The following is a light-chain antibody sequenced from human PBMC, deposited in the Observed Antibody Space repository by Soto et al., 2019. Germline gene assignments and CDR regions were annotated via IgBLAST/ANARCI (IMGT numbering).Light chain of an antibody. Sequence: IQMTQSPSSLSASVGDRVTITCRASQSVSSYLSWYQHRPGEAPKLLIYAASSLQSGVPSRFSGSGSGTDFTLTISSLQPEDSATYSCQQNYNAPPTFGQGTKVEIK. V-gene: IGKV1-39*01. CDR3: QQNYNAPPT. CDR1: QSVSSY. CDR2: AAS. J-gene: IGKJ1*01.